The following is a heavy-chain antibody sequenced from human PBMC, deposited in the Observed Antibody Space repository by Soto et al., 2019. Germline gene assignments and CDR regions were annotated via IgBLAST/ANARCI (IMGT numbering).Heavy chain of an antibody. CDR2: ISYDGSNK. Sequence: QVQLVESGGGVVQPGRSLRLSCAASGFTFSSYGMHWVRQAPGKGLEWVAVISYDGSNKYYADSVKGRFTISRDNSKNTLYLQMNSLRAEDTAVSYCAKDEVGATNQGYWGQGTLVTVSS. D-gene: IGHD1-26*01. CDR1: GFTFSSYG. CDR3: AKDEVGATNQGY. V-gene: IGHV3-30*18. J-gene: IGHJ4*02.